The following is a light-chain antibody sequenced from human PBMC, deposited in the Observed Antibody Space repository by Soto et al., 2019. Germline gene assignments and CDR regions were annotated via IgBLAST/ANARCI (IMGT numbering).Light chain of an antibody. CDR2: AAS. J-gene: IGKJ1*01. CDR1: QSISSY. V-gene: IGKV1-39*01. CDR3: QQCYSTPRT. Sequence: DIQMTQSPSSLSASVGDRVTITCRASQSISSYLNWYQQKPGKAPKLLIYAASSLQSGVPSRFNGSGSRTDFTLTISSLQPEDFATYYCQQCYSTPRTFGQGTKVEIK.